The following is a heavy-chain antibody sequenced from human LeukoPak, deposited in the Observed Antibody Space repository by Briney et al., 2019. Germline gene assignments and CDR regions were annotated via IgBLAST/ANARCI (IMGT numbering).Heavy chain of an antibody. J-gene: IGHJ4*02. Sequence: PGGSLRLSCAASGFSVSSNYMSWVRHAPGKWMEWVSIIYSGGNTSYADPVRGRLTFSRDSSKNLFSLQLSSLRAAAPAVYYCVSHSDPLTNYSFDYWGQGTLVTVSS. V-gene: IGHV3-53*01. CDR1: GFSVSSNY. CDR3: VSHSDPLTNYSFDY. CDR2: IYSGGNT. D-gene: IGHD3-9*01.